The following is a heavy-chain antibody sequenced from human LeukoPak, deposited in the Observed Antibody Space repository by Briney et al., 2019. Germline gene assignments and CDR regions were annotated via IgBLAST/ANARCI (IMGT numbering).Heavy chain of an antibody. CDR3: AKRVVVTATKYFDY. CDR1: GFTFSSYA. J-gene: IGHJ4*02. CDR2: VSVSGDST. D-gene: IGHD2-21*02. Sequence: GGSLRLSCAASGFTFSSYAMSWVRQASGKGLEWVSTVSVSGDSTYYADSVKGRFTISRDNSMNTLYLQMNSLRAEDTAVYYCAKRVVVTATKYFDYWGQGALVTVSS. V-gene: IGHV3-23*01.